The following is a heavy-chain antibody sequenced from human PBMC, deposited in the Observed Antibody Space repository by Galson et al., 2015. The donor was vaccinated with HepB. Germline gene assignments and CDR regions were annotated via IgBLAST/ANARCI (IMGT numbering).Heavy chain of an antibody. CDR3: ARGDSKVRGKDY. D-gene: IGHD3-10*01. V-gene: IGHV1-18*04. CDR1: GYTFSNYG. CDR2: ISAYNGDI. Sequence: SVKVSCKASGYTFSNYGISWVRQAPGQGLEWMGWISAYNGDINYAQKFQGRVTMTTDTSTSTAYMELRSLRSDDTAFYFCARGDSKVRGKDYWGQGTLVTVSS. J-gene: IGHJ4*02.